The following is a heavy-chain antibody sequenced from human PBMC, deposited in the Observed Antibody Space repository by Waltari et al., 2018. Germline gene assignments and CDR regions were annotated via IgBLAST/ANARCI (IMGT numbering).Heavy chain of an antibody. CDR3: ARQVEMATTDY. J-gene: IGHJ4*02. V-gene: IGHV4-38-2*01. CDR2: IYHRGGT. Sequence: QVQLQESGPGLVKPSETLSLTCAVSGYSISSGYYWGWIRQPPGKGLEWIGSIYHRGGTYYSPSLKSRVTISVDTSKNQFSLKLSSVSAADTAVYYCARQVEMATTDYWGQGTLVTVSS. CDR1: GYSISSGYY. D-gene: IGHD5-12*01.